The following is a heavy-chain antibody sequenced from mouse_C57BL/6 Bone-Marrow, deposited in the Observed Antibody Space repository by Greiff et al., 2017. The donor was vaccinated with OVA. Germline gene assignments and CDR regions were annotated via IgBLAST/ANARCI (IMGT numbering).Heavy chain of an antibody. V-gene: IGHV1-31*01. D-gene: IGHD1-1*01. CDR2: IYPYNGVS. J-gene: IGHJ1*03. Sequence: EVKLVESGPELVKPGASVKISCKASGYSFTGYYMHWVKQSHGNILDWIGYIYPYNGVSSYNQKFKGKATLTVDKSSSTAYMELRSLTSEDSAVYYCARNGYYGSTRYWYFDVWGTGTTVTVSS. CDR3: ARNGYYGSTRYWYFDV. CDR1: GYSFTGYY.